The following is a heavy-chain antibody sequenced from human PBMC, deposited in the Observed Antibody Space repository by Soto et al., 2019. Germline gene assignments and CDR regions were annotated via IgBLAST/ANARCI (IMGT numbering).Heavy chain of an antibody. Sequence: ASVKVSCKASGFTFTSSAVQWVRQARGQRLEWIGWIVVGSGNTNYAQKFQERVTITRDMSTSTAYMELSSLRSEDTAVYYCAADVGYYDSTRPDAFDIWGQGTMVTVS. CDR2: IVVGSGNT. CDR1: GFTFTSSA. J-gene: IGHJ3*02. D-gene: IGHD3-22*01. V-gene: IGHV1-58*01. CDR3: AADVGYYDSTRPDAFDI.